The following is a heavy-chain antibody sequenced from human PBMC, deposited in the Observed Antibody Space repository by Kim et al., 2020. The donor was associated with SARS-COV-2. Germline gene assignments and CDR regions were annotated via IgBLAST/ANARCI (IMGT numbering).Heavy chain of an antibody. V-gene: IGHV4-31*03. CDR1: GGSISSGGYY. Sequence: SETLSLTCTVSGGSISSGGYYWSWLRQHPGMGRVGIGYNCGSANSYYTPSLRGRVTISVDTNKIPFSLRLGSVTAADTSYYSCPRASDSSASDWFD. D-gene: IGHD2-2*01. CDR3: PRASDSSASDWFD. CDR2: NCGSANS. J-gene: IGHJ5*02.